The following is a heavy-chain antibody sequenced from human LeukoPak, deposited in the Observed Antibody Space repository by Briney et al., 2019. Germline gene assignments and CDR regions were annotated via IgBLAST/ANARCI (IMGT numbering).Heavy chain of an antibody. CDR1: GFAVSSYA. V-gene: IGHV3-23*01. CDR3: ANGGSIAVATPLDY. Sequence: GGSLRLSCAASGFAVSSYAMSWVRQAPGKGLEWVSCITGSGGSTLYADSGNGRFTISRDNSKNTVNLKMNSLRAEDTAVYYCANGGSIAVATPLDYWGQGTLVTVSS. J-gene: IGHJ4*02. CDR2: ITGSGGST. D-gene: IGHD6-19*01.